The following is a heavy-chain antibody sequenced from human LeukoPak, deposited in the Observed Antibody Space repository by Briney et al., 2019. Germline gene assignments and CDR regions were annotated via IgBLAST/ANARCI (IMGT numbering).Heavy chain of an antibody. CDR3: ARSSGYPFFDY. V-gene: IGHV3-48*01. J-gene: IGHJ4*02. D-gene: IGHD3-22*01. CDR2: ITSTSDTI. Sequence: GGSLRLSCEASGSTFSDYSMNWVRQAPGGPLEWLSYITSTSDTIYYADSVKGRFTSSRDNAKNSVYLQMNSLRAEDTAVYYCARSSGYPFFDYWGQGTLVTVSS. CDR1: GSTFSDYS.